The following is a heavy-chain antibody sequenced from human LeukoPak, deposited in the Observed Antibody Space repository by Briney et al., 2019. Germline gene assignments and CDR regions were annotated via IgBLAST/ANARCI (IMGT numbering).Heavy chain of an antibody. CDR3: ARDRWFGELSNGMDV. CDR2: IYYSGST. Sequence: PSETLSLTCTVSGGSISSGGYYWSWIRQHPGKGLGWIGYIYYSGSTYYNPSLKSRVTISVDTSKNQFSLKLSSVTAADTAVYYCARDRWFGELSNGMDVWGQGTTVTVSS. D-gene: IGHD3-10*01. CDR1: GGSISSGGYY. V-gene: IGHV4-31*03. J-gene: IGHJ6*02.